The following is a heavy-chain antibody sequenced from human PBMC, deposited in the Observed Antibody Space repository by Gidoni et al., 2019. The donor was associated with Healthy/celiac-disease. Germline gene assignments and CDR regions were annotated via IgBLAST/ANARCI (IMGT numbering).Heavy chain of an antibody. CDR3: ARLNGGP. D-gene: IGHD2-8*01. CDR1: GVSFSDYF. Sequence: QVQLQESGPGVVKPSETLSLTCTVSGVSFSDYFWSWIRQAPDKGREWMGYVDYSGSTRYNPSLWSRLTISMDTSKSQFSLKLSSVTAADTAVYYCARLNGGPWGQGTLVTVSS. CDR2: VDYSGST. V-gene: IGHV4-59*08. J-gene: IGHJ5*02.